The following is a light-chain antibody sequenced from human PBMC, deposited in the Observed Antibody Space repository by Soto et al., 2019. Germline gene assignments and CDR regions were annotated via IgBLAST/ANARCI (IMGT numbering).Light chain of an antibody. CDR3: SSYTTSYTYG. V-gene: IGLV2-14*01. CDR2: EVS. Sequence: SALSPPASVSWSPGHSITISCTGTSSDVGSYNFVSWYHQLPGKAPKLMIYEVSNRTSGVSNRFSGSKSGNTASLTISGLQAEDEADYYCSSYTTSYTYGFGSGTKVTVL. J-gene: IGLJ1*01. CDR1: SSDVGSYNF.